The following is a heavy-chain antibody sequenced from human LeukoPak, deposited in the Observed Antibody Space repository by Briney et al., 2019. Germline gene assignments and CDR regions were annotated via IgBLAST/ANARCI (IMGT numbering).Heavy chain of an antibody. Sequence: GGSLRLSCAASGFTFSSYWMSWVRQAPGKGLEWVANIKQDGSEKYYVDSVKGRFTISRDNAKNSLYLQMNSLRGEDTAVYNCAKLSGYSYGYGHHLDFWGQGSLVTVSS. CDR3: AKLSGYSYGYGHHLDF. V-gene: IGHV3-7*03. D-gene: IGHD5-18*01. J-gene: IGHJ4*02. CDR2: IKQDGSEK. CDR1: GFTFSSYW.